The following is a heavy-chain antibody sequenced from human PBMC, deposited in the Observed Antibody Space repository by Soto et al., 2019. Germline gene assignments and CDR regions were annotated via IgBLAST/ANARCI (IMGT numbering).Heavy chain of an antibody. Sequence: ASVKVSCKASGYTFTNYDINWVRQATGQGLEWMGWMNPKSGNTGYAQQFQGRVIMTRSTSISTAYMELSSLRSEDTAVYYCARFCSSTSCSKHNWFDPWGQGTLVTVSS. V-gene: IGHV1-8*02. J-gene: IGHJ5*02. CDR1: GYTFTNYD. D-gene: IGHD2-2*01. CDR3: ARFCSSTSCSKHNWFDP. CDR2: MNPKSGNT.